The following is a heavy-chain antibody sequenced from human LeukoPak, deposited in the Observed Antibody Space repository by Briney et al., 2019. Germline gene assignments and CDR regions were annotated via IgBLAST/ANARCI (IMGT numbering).Heavy chain of an antibody. CDR2: IKQDGSEK. V-gene: IGHV3-7*04. CDR1: GFTFSSYW. J-gene: IGHJ5*02. D-gene: IGHD2-21*02. Sequence: PGGSLRLSCAASGFTFSSYWMSWVRQAPGKGLEWVANIKQDGSEKYYVDSVKGRFTISRDNAKSSLYLQMNSLRAEDTAVYYCARDGRGDSSPYSWFDPWGRGILVTVSS. CDR3: ARDGRGDSSPYSWFDP.